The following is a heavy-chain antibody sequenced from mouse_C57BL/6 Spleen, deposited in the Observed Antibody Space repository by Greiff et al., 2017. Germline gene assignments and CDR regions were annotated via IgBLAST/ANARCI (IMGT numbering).Heavy chain of an antibody. CDR3: ASLITTVVAKSYYAMGY. V-gene: IGHV1-42*01. D-gene: IGHD1-1*01. Sequence: EVQLQQSGPELVKPGASVKISCKASGYSFTGYYMNWVKQSPEKSLEWIGEINPSTGGTTYNQKFKAKATLTVDKSSSTAYMQLKSLTSEDSAVYYCASLITTVVAKSYYAMGYWGQGTSVTVSS. CDR1: GYSFTGYY. J-gene: IGHJ4*01. CDR2: INPSTGGT.